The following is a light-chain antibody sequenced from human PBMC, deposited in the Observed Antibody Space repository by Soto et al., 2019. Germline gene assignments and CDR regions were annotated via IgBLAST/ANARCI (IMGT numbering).Light chain of an antibody. CDR3: QQYNSYSRT. Sequence: DFQMTQSPSTLSASVGDRVTITCRASQSISNWLAWYQQKPGKAPNLLIYKASSLKSGVPSRFTGSGSGTEFTLTISSLQPDDFATYYCQQYNSYSRTFGQGTKLEIK. J-gene: IGKJ2*01. CDR1: QSISNW. CDR2: KAS. V-gene: IGKV1-5*03.